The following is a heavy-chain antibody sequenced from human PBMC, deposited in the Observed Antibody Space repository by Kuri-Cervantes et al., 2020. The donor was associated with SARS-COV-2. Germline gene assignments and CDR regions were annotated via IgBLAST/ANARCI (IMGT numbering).Heavy chain of an antibody. Sequence: ASVQVPCKDSGGTFSSYAISWVRQAPGQGLEWMGWISAYNGNTDYAQKLQGRVTMTTDTSTSTAYMELRSLRSDDPAVYYCARDAFDSSGYQLVDYWGQGTLVTVSS. CDR3: ARDAFDSSGYQLVDY. CDR1: GGTFSSYA. D-gene: IGHD3-22*01. J-gene: IGHJ4*02. V-gene: IGHV1-18*01. CDR2: ISAYNGNT.